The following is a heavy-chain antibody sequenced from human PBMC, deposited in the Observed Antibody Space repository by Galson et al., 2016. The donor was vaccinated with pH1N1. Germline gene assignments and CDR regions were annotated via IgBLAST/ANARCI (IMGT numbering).Heavy chain of an antibody. Sequence: SLRLSCADSGFTFSTYWMTWVRQIPGKGLQWLANIKQDGSEKHYVDSVKGRFTISRDNAKNSLDLQMNSLRAEDTAVYYCARERAGAFHLWGQGTMVIVSS. CDR3: ARERAGAFHL. CDR2: IKQDGSEK. V-gene: IGHV3-7*01. CDR1: GFTFSTYW. J-gene: IGHJ3*01.